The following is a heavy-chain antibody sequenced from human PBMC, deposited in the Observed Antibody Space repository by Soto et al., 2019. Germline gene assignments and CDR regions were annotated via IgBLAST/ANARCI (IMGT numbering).Heavy chain of an antibody. V-gene: IGHV4-4*07. Sequence: QVQLQESGPGLVKPSETLSLTCTVSGGSISSYYWSWIRQPAGKGLEWIGRIYTSGSTNYNPSLKSRVTMSGDTSKNQFSRKRSAVTAADTAVYYCARSSRWTNTMTTGTTGYFDLWGRGTLVTVSS. CDR2: IYTSGST. J-gene: IGHJ2*01. CDR3: ARSSRWTNTMTTGTTGYFDL. CDR1: GGSISSYY. D-gene: IGHD4-17*01.